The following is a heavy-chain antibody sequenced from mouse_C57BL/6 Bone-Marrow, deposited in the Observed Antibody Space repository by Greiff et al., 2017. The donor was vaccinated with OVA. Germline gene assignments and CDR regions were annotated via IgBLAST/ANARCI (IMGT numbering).Heavy chain of an antibody. V-gene: IGHV1-64*01. D-gene: IGHD1-1*01. CDR1: GYTFTSYW. CDR3: AKPITTVEGFAY. Sequence: QVQLQQPGAELVKPGASVKLSCKASGYTFTSYWMHWVKQRPGQGLEWIGMIHPNSGSTNYNEKFKSKATLTVDKSSSTAYMQLSSLTSEDSAVYYCAKPITTVEGFAYWGQGTLVTVAA. CDR2: IHPNSGST. J-gene: IGHJ3*01.